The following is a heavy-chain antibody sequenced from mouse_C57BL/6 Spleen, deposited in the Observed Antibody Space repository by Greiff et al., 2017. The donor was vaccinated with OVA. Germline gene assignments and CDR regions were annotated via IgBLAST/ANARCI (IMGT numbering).Heavy chain of an antibody. V-gene: IGHV1-55*01. CDR3: ARYWDVDY. Sequence: QVQLQQSGAELVKPGASVKMSCKASGYTFTSYWITWVKQRPGQGLEWIGDIYPGSGSTNYNEKFKSKATLTVYTSSSTAYMQLSSLTSEDSAVYYCARYWDVDYWGQGTTLTVSS. J-gene: IGHJ2*01. CDR2: IYPGSGST. CDR1: GYTFTSYW. D-gene: IGHD4-1*01.